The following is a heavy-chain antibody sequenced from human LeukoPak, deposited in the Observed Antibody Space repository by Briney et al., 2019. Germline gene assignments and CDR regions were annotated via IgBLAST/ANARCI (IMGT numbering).Heavy chain of an antibody. D-gene: IGHD3-3*01. CDR1: GFTFGDYA. V-gene: IGHV4-34*08. Sequence: GSLRLSCTASGFTFGDYAMSWVRQAPGKGLEWIGEGSESGGTKFNPSLKSRVTISADTSKNQFSLKLNSVTAADTAVYYCAKNGQSGFSFDPWGQGTLVTVSS. CDR2: GSESGGT. J-gene: IGHJ5*02. CDR3: AKNGQSGFSFDP.